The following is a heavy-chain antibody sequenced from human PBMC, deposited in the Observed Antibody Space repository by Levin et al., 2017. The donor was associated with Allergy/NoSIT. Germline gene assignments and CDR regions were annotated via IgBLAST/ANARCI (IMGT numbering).Heavy chain of an antibody. V-gene: IGHV3-21*01. CDR1: GFTFSSYS. CDR3: ARDSGSSWSYYYYYMDV. CDR2: ISSSSSYI. J-gene: IGHJ6*03. Sequence: GESLKSSCAASGFTFSSYSMNWVRQAPGKGGEGVSSISSSSSYIYYADSVKGRFTISRDNAKNSLYLQMNSLRAEDTAVYYCARDSGSSWSYYYYYMDVWGKGTTVTVSS. D-gene: IGHD6-13*01.